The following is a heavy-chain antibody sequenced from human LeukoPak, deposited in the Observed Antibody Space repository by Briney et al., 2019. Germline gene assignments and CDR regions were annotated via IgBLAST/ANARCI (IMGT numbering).Heavy chain of an antibody. J-gene: IGHJ4*02. Sequence: SQTLSLTCTVSGGSISSGDYYWSWIRQPPGKGLEWIGYIYYSGSTYYNPSLKSRVTISVDTSKNQFSLKLSSVTAADTAVYYCARSVGRGVYYDSSGYLDYWGQGTLVTVSS. D-gene: IGHD3-22*01. CDR2: IYYSGST. V-gene: IGHV4-30-4*08. CDR1: GGSISSGDYY. CDR3: ARSVGRGVYYDSSGYLDY.